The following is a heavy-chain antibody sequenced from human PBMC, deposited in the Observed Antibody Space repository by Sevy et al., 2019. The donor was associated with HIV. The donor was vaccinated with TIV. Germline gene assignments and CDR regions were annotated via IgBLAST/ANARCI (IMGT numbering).Heavy chain of an antibody. Sequence: GGSLRLSCAASGFTFSSYSMNWVRQAPGKGLEWVSSISGSSNYLYYAESLKGRFIISRDKAKNTLYLQMNSLRADDTAVYYCATGPPDGSYDYFDYWGQGTLVTVSS. CDR3: ATGPPDGSYDYFDY. CDR1: GFTFSSYS. CDR2: ISGSSNYL. D-gene: IGHD1-26*01. V-gene: IGHV3-21*06. J-gene: IGHJ4*02.